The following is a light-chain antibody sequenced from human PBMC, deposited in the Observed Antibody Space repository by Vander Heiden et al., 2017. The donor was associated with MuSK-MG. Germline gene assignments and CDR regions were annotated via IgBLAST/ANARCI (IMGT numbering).Light chain of an antibody. CDR1: NSNIGSYP. J-gene: IGLJ2*01. Sequence: LTQPPSASGTPVQSVNISCSRPNSNIGSYPVNWYRQPPGTAPKIRTYSNNQRPSGVPDRVSGSKSGTSGSLEISGLQSEDEADYDCAAWDDSLKGPVFGGGTKPKVL. V-gene: IGLV1-44*01. CDR3: AAWDDSLKGPV. CDR2: SNN.